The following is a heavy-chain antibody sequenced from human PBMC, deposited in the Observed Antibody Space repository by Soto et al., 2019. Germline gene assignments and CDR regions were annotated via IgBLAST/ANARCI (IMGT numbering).Heavy chain of an antibody. CDR3: ARRREIVGASPPRHYYYYGTDV. CDR2: IYHSGST. J-gene: IGHJ6*02. CDR1: GGSISSSNW. V-gene: IGHV4-4*02. Sequence: NPSETLSLTCAVSGGSISSSNWWSCVRQPPGKGLEWIGEIYHSGSTNYNPSLKSRVTISVDKSKNQFSLKLSSVTAADTAVYYCARRREIVGASPPRHYYYYGTDVWGQGTTVTVYS. D-gene: IGHD1-26*01.